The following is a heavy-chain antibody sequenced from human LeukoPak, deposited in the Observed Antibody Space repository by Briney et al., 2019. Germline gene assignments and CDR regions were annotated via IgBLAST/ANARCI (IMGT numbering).Heavy chain of an antibody. CDR2: ISSSSSYI. V-gene: IGHV3-21*01. CDR1: GFTFSSYS. D-gene: IGHD1-26*01. CDR3: ERVESYDY. J-gene: IGHJ4*02. Sequence: TGRSLRLSCAASGFTFSSYSMNWVRQAPGKGMEWVSYISSSSSYIYYADSVKGRFTISRDNAKNSLYVKMNSLRAEDTAVYYCERVESYDYWGQGTLVTVSS.